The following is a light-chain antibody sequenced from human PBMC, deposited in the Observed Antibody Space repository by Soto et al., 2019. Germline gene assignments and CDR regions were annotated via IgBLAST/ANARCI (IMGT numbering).Light chain of an antibody. CDR3: QQFDDSPPAFT. V-gene: IGKV3-20*01. J-gene: IGKJ2*01. Sequence: ESVLTQSPGTLSLSPGERATLSCRASQTVSSKYLTWYQQKPGQAPRLLIYGASIRATGIPDRFSGSRSGADFTLTISKLEPEAFAVYYCQQFDDSPPAFTFGQGTKLEI. CDR1: QTVSSKY. CDR2: GAS.